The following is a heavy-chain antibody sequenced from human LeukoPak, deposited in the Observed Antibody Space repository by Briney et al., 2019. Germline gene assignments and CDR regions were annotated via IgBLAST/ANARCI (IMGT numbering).Heavy chain of an antibody. Sequence: PSETLSLTCTVSGGSISSSSYYWGWIRQPPGQGLEWIGSIYYSGSTYYNPSLKSRVTISVDTSKNQFSLKLSSVTAADTAVYYCARLGSSYYFDYWGQGTLVTVSS. J-gene: IGHJ4*02. V-gene: IGHV4-39*01. CDR2: IYYSGST. CDR1: GGSISSSSYY. D-gene: IGHD3-10*01. CDR3: ARLGSSYYFDY.